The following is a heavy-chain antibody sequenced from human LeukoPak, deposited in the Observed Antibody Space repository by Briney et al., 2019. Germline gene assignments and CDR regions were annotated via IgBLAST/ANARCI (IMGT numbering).Heavy chain of an antibody. J-gene: IGHJ4*02. D-gene: IGHD3-10*01. Sequence: GGSLRLSCAASGFTFSTSNMNWVRQVPGKGLEWVSSISSTGSYIYFADSVKGRFTFSRDNAKNSLYLQMNSLRVEDTAVYYCARDRGSGHASDYWGQGTLVTVSS. V-gene: IGHV3-21*01. CDR1: GFTFSTSN. CDR3: ARDRGSGHASDY. CDR2: ISSTGSYI.